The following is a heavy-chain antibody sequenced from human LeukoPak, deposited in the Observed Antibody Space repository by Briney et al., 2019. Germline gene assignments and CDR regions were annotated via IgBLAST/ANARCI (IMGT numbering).Heavy chain of an antibody. CDR2: IHYSGST. V-gene: IGHV4-59*08. J-gene: IGHJ4*02. CDR3: ARHISSGGTYAHFDY. D-gene: IGHD1-26*01. CDR1: GSMYNYY. Sequence: SETLSLTCTVSGSMYNYYWSWIRQPPGEGLEWIGYIHYSGSTNYNPSLKSRVTMSLDTSENQVSLKLNSVTAADTAVYYCARHISSGGTYAHFDYWGQGTLVTVSS.